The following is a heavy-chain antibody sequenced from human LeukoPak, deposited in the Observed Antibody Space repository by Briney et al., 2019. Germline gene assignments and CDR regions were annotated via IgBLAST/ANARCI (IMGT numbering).Heavy chain of an antibody. CDR1: GDSISSYS. D-gene: IGHD5-12*01. V-gene: IGHV4-4*07. Sequence: ASETLSLTCTVSGDSISSYSWSWMRQPAGKGLEWIGRIYPRESPNYNPSLKSRVIMSVDKSKNQFSLKLRSVTAADTAVYYCAREWHHVFDYWGQGNLVTVSS. J-gene: IGHJ4*02. CDR2: IYPRESP. CDR3: AREWHHVFDY.